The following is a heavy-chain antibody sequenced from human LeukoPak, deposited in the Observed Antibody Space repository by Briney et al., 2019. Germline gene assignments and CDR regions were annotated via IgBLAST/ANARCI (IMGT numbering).Heavy chain of an antibody. Sequence: PSETLSLTCTVSGGSISSSSYYWGWIRQPPGKGLEWIGTMSYSGRTDYNPSFKSRVTISIDTSNQFFLKLSSVTAADTAMYYCARDSTRRYSGWSSYFGMDVWGQGTTVTVSS. CDR1: GGSISSSSYY. CDR2: MSYSGRT. CDR3: ARDSTRRYSGWSSYFGMDV. V-gene: IGHV4-39*07. D-gene: IGHD6-19*01. J-gene: IGHJ6*02.